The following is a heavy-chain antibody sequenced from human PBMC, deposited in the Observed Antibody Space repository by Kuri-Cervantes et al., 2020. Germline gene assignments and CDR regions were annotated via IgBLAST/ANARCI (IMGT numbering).Heavy chain of an antibody. CDR2: INGSGGST. Sequence: GGSLRLSCAASGFTFSSYAMSWVRQAPGKGLEWVSAINGSGGSTYYADSVKGRFTISRDNAKNSLYLQMNSLRAEDTAVYYCARADYGYSSGCIDYWGQGTLVTVSS. CDR3: ARADYGYSSGCIDY. J-gene: IGHJ4*02. V-gene: IGHV3-23*01. CDR1: GFTFSSYA. D-gene: IGHD6-19*01.